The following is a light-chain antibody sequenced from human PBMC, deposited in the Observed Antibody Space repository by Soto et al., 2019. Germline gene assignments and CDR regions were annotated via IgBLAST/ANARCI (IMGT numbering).Light chain of an antibody. Sequence: QSALTQPRSVSGSPGQSVTISCTGSSSDVGGYNFVSWYQQQPGKAPKLLIYDVTIRTSGVSDRFSGSKSGNTASLTISGLQAEDDADYFCCSYEGSYTSLVFGTGTKRTVL. J-gene: IGLJ1*01. CDR3: CSYEGSYTSLV. CDR2: DVT. V-gene: IGLV2-11*01. CDR1: SSDVGGYNF.